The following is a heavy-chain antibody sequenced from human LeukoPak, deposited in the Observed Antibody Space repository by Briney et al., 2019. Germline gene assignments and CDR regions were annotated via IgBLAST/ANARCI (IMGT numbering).Heavy chain of an antibody. D-gene: IGHD3-9*01. CDR1: GGSISSSSYY. J-gene: IGHJ2*01. Sequence: PSETLSLTCTVSGGSISSSSYYWGWIRQPPGKGLEWIGSIYYSGSTYYNPSLKSRVTISVDTSKNQFSLKLSSVTAADTAVYSCARSVREDYDILAGSLSDLWGRGTLVTVSS. V-gene: IGHV4-39*01. CDR3: ARSVREDYDILAGSLSDL. CDR2: IYYSGST.